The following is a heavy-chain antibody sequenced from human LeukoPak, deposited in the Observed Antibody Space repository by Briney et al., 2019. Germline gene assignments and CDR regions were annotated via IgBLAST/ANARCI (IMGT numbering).Heavy chain of an antibody. CDR2: ISGSGGST. V-gene: IGHV3-23*01. Sequence: GGSLRLSCAASGFTFSSYGMSWVRQAPGKGLEWVSAISGSGGSTYYADSVKGRFTISRDNSKNTLYLQMNSLRAEDTAVYYRAKLPFSLYCSGGSCYFDYWGQGTLVTVSS. CDR3: AKLPFSLYCSGGSCYFDY. CDR1: GFTFSSYG. D-gene: IGHD2-15*01. J-gene: IGHJ4*02.